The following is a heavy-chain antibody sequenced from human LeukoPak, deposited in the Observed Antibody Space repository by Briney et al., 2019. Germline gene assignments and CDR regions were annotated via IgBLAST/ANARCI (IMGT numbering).Heavy chain of an antibody. V-gene: IGHV4-39*01. CDR2: IYYGSVFYSVST. Sequence: PSETLSLTCTVSDGSISSSSYYWGWIRQPPGKGLEWIGSIYYGSVFYSVSTYYNPSLKSRVTMSGGTSKNQFSLKLSSVTAADTAVYYCARHRDYVWGSYRYGFDYWGQGTLVTVSS. D-gene: IGHD3-16*02. CDR3: ARHRDYVWGSYRYGFDY. CDR1: DGSISSSSYY. J-gene: IGHJ4*02.